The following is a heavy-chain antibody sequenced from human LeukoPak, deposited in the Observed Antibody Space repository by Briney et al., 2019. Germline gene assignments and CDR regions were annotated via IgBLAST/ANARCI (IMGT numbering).Heavy chain of an antibody. CDR1: GYTFTGYY. J-gene: IGHJ5*02. Sequence: ASVKVSCKASGYTFTGYYMHWVRQAPGQGLEWMGWINPNSGGTNYAQKFQGRVTMTGDTSISTAYMELSRLRSDDTAVYYCAREGLLWFGELFGAWFDPWGQGTLVTVSS. D-gene: IGHD3-10*01. CDR3: AREGLLWFGELFGAWFDP. V-gene: IGHV1-2*02. CDR2: INPNSGGT.